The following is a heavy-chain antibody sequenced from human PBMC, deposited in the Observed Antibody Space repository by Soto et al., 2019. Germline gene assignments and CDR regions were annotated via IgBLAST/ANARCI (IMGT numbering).Heavy chain of an antibody. CDR2: IYYSGST. V-gene: IGHV4-39*01. J-gene: IGHJ4*02. CDR1: GGSISSSSYY. CDR3: AREEYCSGGSCYIDY. Sequence: SETLSLTCTVSGGSISSSSYYWGWIRQPPGKGLEWIGSIYYSGSTYYNPSLKSRVTISVDTSKNQFSLKLSSVTAADTAVYYCAREEYCSGGSCYIDYWGQGTLVTVSS. D-gene: IGHD2-15*01.